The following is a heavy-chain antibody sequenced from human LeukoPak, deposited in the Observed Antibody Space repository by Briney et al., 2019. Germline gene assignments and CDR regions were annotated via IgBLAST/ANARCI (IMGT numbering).Heavy chain of an antibody. CDR3: TRDELWAVNFDY. Sequence: GRSLRLSCTASGFTFGDYAMSWVRQAPGKGLEWVGFIRSKAYGGTTEYAASVKGRFTISRDDSKSIAHLQMNSLKTEDTAVYYCTRDELWAVNFDYWGQGTLVTVSS. D-gene: IGHD2-21*01. J-gene: IGHJ4*02. V-gene: IGHV3-49*04. CDR2: IRSKAYGGTT. CDR1: GFTFGDYA.